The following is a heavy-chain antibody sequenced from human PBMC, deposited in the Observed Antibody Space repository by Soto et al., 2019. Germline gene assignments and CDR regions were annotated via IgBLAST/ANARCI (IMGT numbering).Heavy chain of an antibody. D-gene: IGHD6-13*01. CDR1: GGSFSGYY. CDR3: AGRNEAAAGFDY. Sequence: QVQLQQWGAGLLKPSETLSLTCAVYGGSFSGYYWSWIRQPPGKGLEWIGEINHSGSTNYNPSLKSRVTRSVDTSKNQFSLKLSSVTAADTAVYYCAGRNEAAAGFDYWGQGTLVTVS. V-gene: IGHV4-34*01. J-gene: IGHJ4*02. CDR2: INHSGST.